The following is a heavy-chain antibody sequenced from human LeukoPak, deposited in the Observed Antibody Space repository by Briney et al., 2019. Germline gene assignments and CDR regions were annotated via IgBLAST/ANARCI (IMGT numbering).Heavy chain of an antibody. CDR2: ISADGGST. D-gene: IGHD3-3*01. CDR3: ASGPPFLKYFEY. J-gene: IGHJ4*02. V-gene: IGHV3-43*02. CDR1: GLTFHDYA. Sequence: GGSLRLSCVASGLTFHDYAMHWVRQAPGKGLEWVSLISADGGSTFYADSVRGRFSISRDDSNNALYLQMHSLRAEDTALYYCASGPPFLKYFEYWGQGTLVTVSS.